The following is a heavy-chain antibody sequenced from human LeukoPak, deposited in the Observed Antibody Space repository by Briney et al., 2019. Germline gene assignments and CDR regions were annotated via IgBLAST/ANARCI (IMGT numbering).Heavy chain of an antibody. J-gene: IGHJ4*02. Sequence: GESLKISCKVSGYSFSNYWIGWVRQMPGKGPEWMGIIFPGDFDTRYSPSFHGQVTISVDKSISTAYLQWSSLKASDTAMYHCARLRDGYTPSGYFDYWGQGTLDTVSS. D-gene: IGHD5-24*01. CDR2: IFPGDFDT. V-gene: IGHV5-51*01. CDR1: GYSFSNYW. CDR3: ARLRDGYTPSGYFDY.